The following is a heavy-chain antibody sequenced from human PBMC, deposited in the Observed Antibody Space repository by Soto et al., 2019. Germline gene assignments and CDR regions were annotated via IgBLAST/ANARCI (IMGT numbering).Heavy chain of an antibody. Sequence: WGSLRLSCAASGFTFSSYAMHWVRQAPGKGLEWVAVISYDGSNKYYADSVKGRFTISRDNSKNTLYLQMNSLRAEDTAVYYCARGTIAAAGTGLYYYYGMDVWGQGTTVTVSS. J-gene: IGHJ6*02. D-gene: IGHD6-13*01. CDR3: ARGTIAAAGTGLYYYYGMDV. CDR1: GFTFSSYA. CDR2: ISYDGSNK. V-gene: IGHV3-30-3*01.